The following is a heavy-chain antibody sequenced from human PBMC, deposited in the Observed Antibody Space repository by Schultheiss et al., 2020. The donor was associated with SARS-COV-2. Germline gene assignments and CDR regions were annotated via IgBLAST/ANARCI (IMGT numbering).Heavy chain of an antibody. J-gene: IGHJ4*02. CDR3: ARDRVSVTRVAARPHGFDY. CDR1: GFTFSSYW. V-gene: IGHV3-74*01. D-gene: IGHD6-6*01. Sequence: GGSLRLSCAASGFTFSSYWMHWVRQAPGKGLVWVSRINSDGSSTSYADSVKGRFTISRDNAKNTLYLQMNSLRAEDTAVYYCARDRVSVTRVAARPHGFDYWGQGTLVTVSS. CDR2: INSDGSST.